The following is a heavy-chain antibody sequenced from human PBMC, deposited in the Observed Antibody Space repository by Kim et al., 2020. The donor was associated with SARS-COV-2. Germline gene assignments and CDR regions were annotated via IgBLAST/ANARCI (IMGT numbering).Heavy chain of an antibody. J-gene: IGHJ4*02. CDR1: GYSFTSYW. D-gene: IGHD3-10*01. CDR3: ARQNRDYYGSGSYGDGFDY. V-gene: IGHV5-51*01. CDR2: IYPGDSDT. Sequence: GESLKISCKGSGYSFTSYWIGWVRQMPGKGLEWMGIIYPGDSDTRYSPSFQGQVTISADKSISTAYLQWSSLKASDTAMYYCARQNRDYYGSGSYGDGFDYWGQGTLVTVSS.